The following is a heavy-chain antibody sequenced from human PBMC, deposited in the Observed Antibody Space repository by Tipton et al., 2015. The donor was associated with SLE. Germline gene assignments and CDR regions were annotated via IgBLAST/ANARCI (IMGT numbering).Heavy chain of an antibody. CDR1: GGSMTSDTYY. D-gene: IGHD3-22*01. J-gene: IGHJ5*02. Sequence: TLSLTCTVSGGSMTSDTYYWSWIRQPAGKRLEWIGRIYTSGTTNYTPSLKSRVTISVDTSKNQFSLKLTSVTAADTAVYYCARDSSGGYNWFDPWGQGTLVTVSS. CDR3: ARDSSGGYNWFDP. CDR2: IYTSGTT. V-gene: IGHV4-61*02.